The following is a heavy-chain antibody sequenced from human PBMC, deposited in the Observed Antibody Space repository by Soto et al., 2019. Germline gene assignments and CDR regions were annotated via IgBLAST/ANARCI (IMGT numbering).Heavy chain of an antibody. CDR1: GFTFSRFW. J-gene: IGHJ4*02. CDR2: IQQDGSEK. CDR3: ARVRYGGYSYYFDY. D-gene: IGHD4-17*01. V-gene: IGHV3-7*03. Sequence: GGSLRLSCAVSGFTFSRFWMGWVRQAPGRGLEWVANIQQDGSEKYYVDSVKGRFTMSKDNVKNSLYLQMNSLGAEDTAVYYCARVRYGGYSYYFDYWGQGALVTVSS.